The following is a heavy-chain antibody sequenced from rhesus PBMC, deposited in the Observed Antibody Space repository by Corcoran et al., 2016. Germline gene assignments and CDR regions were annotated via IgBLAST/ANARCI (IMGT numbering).Heavy chain of an antibody. CDR1: GGSISGYYY. V-gene: IGHV4-73*01. CDR3: ARGKGLFDY. D-gene: IGHD3-28*01. J-gene: IGHJ4*01. Sequence: QVQLQQWGEGLVKPSETLSLTCAVYGGSISGYYYWSWIRQPPGKGLEWIGYIYGYSASTNYNPSLKNRVTISKDTSKNQFSLKLSSVTAADTAVYYCARGKGLFDYWGQGVLVTVSS. CDR2: IYGYSAST.